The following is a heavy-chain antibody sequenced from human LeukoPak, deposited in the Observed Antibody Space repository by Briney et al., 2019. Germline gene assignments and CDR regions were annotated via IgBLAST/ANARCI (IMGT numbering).Heavy chain of an antibody. CDR1: GLTVSTNY. CDR3: ARDRGLGEYFDY. D-gene: IGHD3-10*01. J-gene: IGHJ4*02. Sequence: PGGSLRLSRVVSGLTVSTNYMSWVRQAPGKGLEWVSVFYSGGKTYYADSVKGRFTISRDTSKNTLYLQMDSLRAEDTAVYYCARDRGLGEYFDYWGQGTLVTVSS. V-gene: IGHV3-53*01. CDR2: FYSGGKT.